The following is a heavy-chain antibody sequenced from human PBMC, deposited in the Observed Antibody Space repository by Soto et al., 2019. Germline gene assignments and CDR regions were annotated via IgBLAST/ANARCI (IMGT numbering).Heavy chain of an antibody. CDR3: AREGPTYSSESGACDY. D-gene: IGHD2-21*01. Sequence: QVLLAQSGAEVKKHGASVKVSCKAFGYTFTSYYIHWVRQAPGQGLEWMGIINPSGGYTNYAQKLQGRVTMTRDTSTSTVYMALSSLTSEDTAVYYCAREGPTYSSESGACDYWGRGTLVTVSS. V-gene: IGHV1-46*04. CDR2: INPSGGYT. J-gene: IGHJ4*02. CDR1: GYTFTSYY.